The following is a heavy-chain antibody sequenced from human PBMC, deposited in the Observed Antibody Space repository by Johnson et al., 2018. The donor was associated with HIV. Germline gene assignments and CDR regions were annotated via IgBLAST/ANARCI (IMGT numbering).Heavy chain of an antibody. CDR3: AKDPYSGSPIDI. CDR1: GFTFDDYG. J-gene: IGHJ3*02. V-gene: IGHV3-66*01. CDR2: IYSGGST. Sequence: VQLVESGGGVVRPGGSLRLSCAASGFTFDDYGMSWVRQAPGKGLEWVSVIYSGGSTYYADSVKGRFTISRDNSKNTLYLQMNSLIAEDTAVYYCAKDPYSGSPIDIWGQGTMVTVSS. D-gene: IGHD1-26*01.